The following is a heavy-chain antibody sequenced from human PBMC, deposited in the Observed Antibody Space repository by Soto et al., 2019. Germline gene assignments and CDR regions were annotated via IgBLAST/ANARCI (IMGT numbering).Heavy chain of an antibody. CDR1: GFSFSSIW. Sequence: EVQLVESGGGLVQPGGSLRLSCAASGFSFSSIWMHWVRQAPGKGLLWVSRINTDGSSTSYADSVKGRFTISRDNTKNTLYLQMNSLRAEDTAVYYWARDLPGGWGQGTMVTVSS. V-gene: IGHV3-74*01. CDR3: ARDLPGG. CDR2: INTDGSST. J-gene: IGHJ3*01.